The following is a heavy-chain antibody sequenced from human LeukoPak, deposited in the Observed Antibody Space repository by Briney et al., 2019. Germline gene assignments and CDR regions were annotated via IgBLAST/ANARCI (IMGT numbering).Heavy chain of an antibody. CDR2: ISGSGGST. J-gene: IGHJ5*02. CDR1: GFTFSSYA. Sequence: GGSLRLSCAASGFTFSSYAMSWVRQAPGKGLEWVSAISGSGGSTYYADSVKGRFTISRGNSKNTLYLQMNSLRAEDTAVYYCAKDRLVATIYLWFDPWGQRTLVTVSS. CDR3: AKDRLVATIYLWFDP. D-gene: IGHD5-12*01. V-gene: IGHV3-23*01.